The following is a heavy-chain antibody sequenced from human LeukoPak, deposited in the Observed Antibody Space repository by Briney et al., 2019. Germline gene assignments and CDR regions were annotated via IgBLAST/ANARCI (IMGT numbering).Heavy chain of an antibody. CDR2: ISSSSSTI. D-gene: IGHD6-19*01. CDR3: ARVVSGWYGDYFDY. V-gene: IGHV3-48*02. Sequence: GRSLRLSCAASGFTFSSYGMHWVRQAPGKGLEWVSYISSSSSTIYYADSVKGRFTISRDNAKNSLYLQMNSLRDEDTAVYYCARVVSGWYGDYFDYWGQGTLVTVSS. J-gene: IGHJ4*02. CDR1: GFTFSSYG.